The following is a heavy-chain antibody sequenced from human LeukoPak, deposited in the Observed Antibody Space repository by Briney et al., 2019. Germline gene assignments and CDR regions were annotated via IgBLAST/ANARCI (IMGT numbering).Heavy chain of an antibody. D-gene: IGHD3-10*01. Sequence: ASVKVSCKASGYTFTGYYMHWVRQAPGQGLEWMGWINPNSGDTNYAQKFQGRVTMTRDTSISTAYMELSRLRSDDTAVYYCARDALMVRGGSGSFRPRNWFDPWGQGTLVTVSS. CDR2: INPNSGDT. J-gene: IGHJ5*02. V-gene: IGHV1-2*02. CDR1: GYTFTGYY. CDR3: ARDALMVRGGSGSFRPRNWFDP.